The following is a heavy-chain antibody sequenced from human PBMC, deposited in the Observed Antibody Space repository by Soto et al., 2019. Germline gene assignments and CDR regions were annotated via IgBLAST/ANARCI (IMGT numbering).Heavy chain of an antibody. CDR3: VRDSGAKLSSS. CDR1: WGTFRRLR. CDR2: IVPIYRTA. Sequence: GPSGEVSRQGSWGTFRRLRINWVPQAPGQGLEWVGGIVPIYRTADYAQKFQGRVTITADESARTSYMELRSLKSQDTAVYYCVRDSGAKLSSSWGQGTLVTVSS. J-gene: IGHJ4*02. V-gene: IGHV1-69*13. D-gene: IGHD6-13*01.